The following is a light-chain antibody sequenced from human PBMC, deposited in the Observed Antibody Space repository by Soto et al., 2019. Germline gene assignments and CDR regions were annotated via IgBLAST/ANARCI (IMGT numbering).Light chain of an antibody. CDR1: SSDVGGYNY. CDR3: SSYSSSSTLRL. Sequence: QSALTQPASVSGSPGQSITISCTGTSSDVGGYNYVSRYQQHPGRAPKVMIYDVSSRPSGVSNRFSGSKSGNTASLTISGLQAEDEADYYCSSYSSSSTLRLFGGGTQLTVL. CDR2: DVS. V-gene: IGLV2-14*01. J-gene: IGLJ2*01.